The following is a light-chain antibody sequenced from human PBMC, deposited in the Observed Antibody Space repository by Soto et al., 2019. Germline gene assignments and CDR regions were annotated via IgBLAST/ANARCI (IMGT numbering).Light chain of an antibody. CDR1: QSVSNDF. Sequence: EIVLTQSPGILSLSPGERATLSCRASQSVSNDFLAWYQQKPGQAPRLLIYGASTRATDVPDRFSGSRSGADLPLSISRLEPEDFAVYYCQQYGSSPQRTFGQGTKVEMK. J-gene: IGKJ1*01. V-gene: IGKV3-20*01. CDR2: GAS. CDR3: QQYGSSPQRT.